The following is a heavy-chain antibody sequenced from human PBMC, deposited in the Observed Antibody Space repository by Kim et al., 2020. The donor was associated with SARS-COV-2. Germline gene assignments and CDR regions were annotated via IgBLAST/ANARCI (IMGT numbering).Heavy chain of an antibody. CDR1: GFTFSNHW. CDR3: ARGWDKRLYGFFYT. J-gene: IGHJ5*02. D-gene: IGHD3-10*01. V-gene: IGHV3-7*01. CDR2: IKEDGRER. Sequence: GGSLRLSCYASGFTFSNHWMNWVRQAPGKRPEWVANIKEDGRERYYVDSVRGRFTISRDNADNSLYLQMNSLTVDDTAIYYCARGWDKRLYGFFYTWGQGILVTVSS.